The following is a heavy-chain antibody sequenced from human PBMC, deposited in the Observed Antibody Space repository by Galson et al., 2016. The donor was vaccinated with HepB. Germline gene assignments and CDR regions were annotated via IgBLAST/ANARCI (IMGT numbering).Heavy chain of an antibody. CDR2: IKPDGSGK. J-gene: IGHJ4*02. Sequence: SLRHSCAASGFLFSDYGMHWVRQAPGKGLEWVGNIKPDGSGKHYADSVKGRFTISRDNSKNTLFLQMSSLRAEDSAVYYCARDIGDCSSGTCYSDYLDYWGQGTLVAVSS. V-gene: IGHV3-33*05. D-gene: IGHD2-15*01. CDR1: GFLFSDYG. CDR3: ARDIGDCSSGTCYSDYLDY.